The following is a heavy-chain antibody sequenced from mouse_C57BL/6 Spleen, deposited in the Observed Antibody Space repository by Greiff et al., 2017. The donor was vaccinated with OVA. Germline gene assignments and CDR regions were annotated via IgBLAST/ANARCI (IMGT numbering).Heavy chain of an antibody. CDR2: IYPGDGDT. D-gene: IGHD2-2*01. CDR1: GYAFSSSW. Sequence: QVQLQQSGPELVKPGASVKISCKASGYAFSSSWMNWVKQRPGKGLEWIGRIYPGDGDTNYNGKFKGKATLTADKSSSTAYMQLSSLTSEDSAVYFCAGDYGYGDWFAYWGQGTLVTVSA. V-gene: IGHV1-82*01. J-gene: IGHJ3*01. CDR3: AGDYGYGDWFAY.